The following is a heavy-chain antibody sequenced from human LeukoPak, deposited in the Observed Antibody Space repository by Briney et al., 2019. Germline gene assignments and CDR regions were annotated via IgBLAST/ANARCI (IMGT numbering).Heavy chain of an antibody. Sequence: PGGSLRLSCAASGFTFSLYSMTWVRQAPGKGLEWVSVIYSGGSTYYADSVKGRFTISRDNSKNTLYLQMNSLRAEDTAVYYCAATYYDFWSGSPLSAFDIWGQGTMVTVSS. CDR2: IYSGGST. CDR3: AATYYDFWSGSPLSAFDI. J-gene: IGHJ3*02. V-gene: IGHV3-53*01. D-gene: IGHD3-3*01. CDR1: GFTFSLYS.